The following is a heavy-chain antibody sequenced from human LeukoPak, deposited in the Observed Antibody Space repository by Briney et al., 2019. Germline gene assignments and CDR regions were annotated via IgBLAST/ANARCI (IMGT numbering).Heavy chain of an antibody. CDR3: ARVYSSSWYRGTLYFDY. CDR1: GGSISSYY. V-gene: IGHV4-59*01. J-gene: IGHJ4*02. D-gene: IGHD6-13*01. CDR2: IYYSGST. Sequence: SETLSLTCTVSGGSISSYYWSWIRQPPGKGLEWIGYIYYSGSTKYNSSLKSRGTISVDTSKNQVSLKLSTVTAADTAVYYCARVYSSSWYRGTLYFDYWGQGTLVTVSS.